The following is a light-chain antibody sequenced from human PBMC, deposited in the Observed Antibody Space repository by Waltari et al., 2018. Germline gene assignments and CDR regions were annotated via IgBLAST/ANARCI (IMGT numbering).Light chain of an antibody. J-gene: IGKJ1*01. CDR1: QHINMN. CDR2: GAS. CDR3: QQYNDWPPWA. Sequence: EIVLTQSPATLSMSPGETATLSCRASQHINMNLAWYQQKPGQAPRLLFYGASTRESGVPARFSGSGSGTDFTLTIRSLQSEDFGVYYCQQYNDWPPWAFGQGTRVEV. V-gene: IGKV3-15*01.